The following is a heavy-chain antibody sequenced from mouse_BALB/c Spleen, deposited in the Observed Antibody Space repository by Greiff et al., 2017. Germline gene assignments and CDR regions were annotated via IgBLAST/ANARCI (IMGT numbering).Heavy chain of an antibody. V-gene: IGHV1-80*01. CDR2: IYPGDGDT. CDR3: ALYDDRRGFAY. CDR1: GYAFSSYW. D-gene: IGHD2-4*01. Sequence: VKLQESGAELVRPGSSVKISCKASGYAFSSYWMNWVKQRPGQGLEWIGQIYPGDGDTNYNGKFKGKATLTADKSSSTAYMQLSSLTSEDSAVYFCALYDDRRGFAYWGQGTLVTVSA. J-gene: IGHJ3*01.